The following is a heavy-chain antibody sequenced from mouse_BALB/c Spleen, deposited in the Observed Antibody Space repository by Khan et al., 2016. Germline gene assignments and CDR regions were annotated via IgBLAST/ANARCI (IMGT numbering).Heavy chain of an antibody. CDR3: ARWENYRYAMDY. CDR2: ISYSGSS. D-gene: IGHD2-14*01. V-gene: IGHV3-2*02. Sequence: VQLQESGPGLVKPSQSLSLTCTVTGYSITSDYAWNWIRQFPGNKLEWMGYISYSGSSSYNPSLKSRISITRDPSKNQFFLQLNSVTTEDTATYYCARWENYRYAMDYWGQGTSVTVSS. CDR1: GYSITSDYA. J-gene: IGHJ4*01.